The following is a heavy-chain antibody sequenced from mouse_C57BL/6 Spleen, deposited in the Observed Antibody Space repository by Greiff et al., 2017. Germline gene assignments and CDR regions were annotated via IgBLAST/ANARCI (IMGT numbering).Heavy chain of an antibody. CDR2: INPSSGYT. Sequence: QVQLQQSGAELAKPGASVKLSCKASGYTFTSYWMHWVKQRPGQGLEWIGYINPSSGYTKNNQKFKDKATLTADTSSSTAYMQLSSLTYEDSAVYYCARWDTTVVATRNYAMDYWGQGTSVTVSS. V-gene: IGHV1-7*01. CDR1: GYTFTSYW. D-gene: IGHD1-1*01. J-gene: IGHJ4*01. CDR3: ARWDTTVVATRNYAMDY.